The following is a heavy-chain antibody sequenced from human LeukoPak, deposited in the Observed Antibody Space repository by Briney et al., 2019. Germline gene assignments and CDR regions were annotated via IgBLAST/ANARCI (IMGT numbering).Heavy chain of an antibody. Sequence: GGSLRLSCAASGFAFDDYAMHWVRQAPGKGLEWVSGISWNSGSIGYADSVKGRFTISRDNSKNTLYLQMNSLRAEDTAVYYCAKDRLAVAHFYYYYYMDVWGKGTTVTISS. J-gene: IGHJ6*03. CDR3: AKDRLAVAHFYYYYYMDV. V-gene: IGHV3-9*01. CDR1: GFAFDDYA. D-gene: IGHD6-19*01. CDR2: ISWNSGSI.